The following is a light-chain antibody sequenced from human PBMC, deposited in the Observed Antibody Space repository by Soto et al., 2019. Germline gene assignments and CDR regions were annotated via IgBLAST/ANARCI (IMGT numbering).Light chain of an antibody. CDR1: SSDVGGYNY. CDR3: SSYAGSTHV. J-gene: IGLJ1*01. V-gene: IGLV2-8*01. CDR2: EVS. Sequence: QSVLPQPPSASGSPGQSVTISCTGTSSDVGGYNYVSWYQQHPGKAPQLMIFEVSKRPSGVPDRFSGSKSGNTASLTVSGLQADDEADYYCSSYAGSTHVFGTGTKVTVL.